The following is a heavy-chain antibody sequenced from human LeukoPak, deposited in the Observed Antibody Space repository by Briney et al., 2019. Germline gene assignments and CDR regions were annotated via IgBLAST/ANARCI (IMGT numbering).Heavy chain of an antibody. CDR3: ARVPRHRSGWSNYYFDY. CDR1: GGSISSGGYY. D-gene: IGHD6-19*01. CDR2: IYYSGST. Sequence: SETLSLTCTVSGGSISSGGYYWSWIRQHPGKGLEWIGYIYYSGSTNYNPSLKSRVTISVDTSKNQFSLKLSSVTAADTAVYYCARVPRHRSGWSNYYFDYWGQGTLVTVSS. J-gene: IGHJ4*02. V-gene: IGHV4-30-4*08.